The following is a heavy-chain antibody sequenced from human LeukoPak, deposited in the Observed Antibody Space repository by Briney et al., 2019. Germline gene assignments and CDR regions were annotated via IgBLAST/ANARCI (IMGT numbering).Heavy chain of an antibody. J-gene: IGHJ5*02. D-gene: IGHD3-16*01. Sequence: SETLSLTCTVSGASISSQYWSWIRKTPGKGLEWIAYIHHTETSKYNPSLKSRVTISVDTSKNQFSLNLTSVTAADTAVFYCARFTPQGYGWGGYNRFDPWGQGTLVTVSS. CDR2: IHHTETS. CDR1: GASISSQY. V-gene: IGHV4-59*11. CDR3: ARFTPQGYGWGGYNRFDP.